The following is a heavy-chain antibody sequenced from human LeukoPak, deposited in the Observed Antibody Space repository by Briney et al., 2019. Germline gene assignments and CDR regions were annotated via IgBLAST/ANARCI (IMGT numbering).Heavy chain of an antibody. CDR3: ARRERSNWFDP. Sequence: SETLSLTCTVSGVSISSYYWSWPRQPPGKGLEWIGYIYYSGSSNYNPSLKSRVSISVDTSKNQFSLKLSSVTAADTAVYDCARRERSNWFDPWGQGTLVTVSS. V-gene: IGHV4-59*08. CDR1: GVSISSYY. J-gene: IGHJ5*02. CDR2: IYYSGSS. D-gene: IGHD1-1*01.